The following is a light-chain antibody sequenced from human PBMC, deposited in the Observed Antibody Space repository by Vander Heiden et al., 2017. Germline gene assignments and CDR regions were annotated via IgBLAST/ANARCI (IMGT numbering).Light chain of an antibody. V-gene: IGLV1-40*01. J-gene: IGLJ2*01. CDR3: QSYDSSVSAWV. CDR1: SPNIGADYG. CDR2: GNT. Sequence: QSVLTQPPSVSGAPGQRVTISCTGNSPNIGADYGVHWYQHLPGTAPTVLIYGNTNRPSGVPDRFSGSKSGTSASLAITGLLTEDEAIYYCQSYDSSVSAWVFGGGTKLSVL.